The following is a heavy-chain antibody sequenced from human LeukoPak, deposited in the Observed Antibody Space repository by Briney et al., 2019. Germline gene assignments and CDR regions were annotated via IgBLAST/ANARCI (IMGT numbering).Heavy chain of an antibody. CDR1: GYTFTNYY. CDR2: INPSGSST. CDR3: ARHDLGGNSPFDY. Sequence: ASVKVSRKTFGYTFTNYYMHWVRQAPGQGLEWMGIINPSGSSTTYAQKFQGRVTMTRDTSTSTDFMELSSLRSEDTAVYYCARHDLGGNSPFDYWGQGTLVTVSP. D-gene: IGHD4-23*01. V-gene: IGHV1-46*01. J-gene: IGHJ4*02.